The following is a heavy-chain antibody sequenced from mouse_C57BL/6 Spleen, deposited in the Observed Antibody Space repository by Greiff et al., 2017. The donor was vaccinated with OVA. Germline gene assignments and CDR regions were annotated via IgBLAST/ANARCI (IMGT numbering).Heavy chain of an antibody. V-gene: IGHV1-66*01. CDR3: ARGGDYDASWFAY. J-gene: IGHJ3*01. Sequence: QVQLQQSGPELVKPGASVKISCKASGYSFTSYYIHWVKQRPGQGLEWIGWIYPGSGNTKYNEKFKGQATLTADTSSSTAYMQLSSLTSEDSAVYYCARGGDYDASWFAYWGQGTLVTVSA. D-gene: IGHD2-4*01. CDR2: IYPGSGNT. CDR1: GYSFTSYY.